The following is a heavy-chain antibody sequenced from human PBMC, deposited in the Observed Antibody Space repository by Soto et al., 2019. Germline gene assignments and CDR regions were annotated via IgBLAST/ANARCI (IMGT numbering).Heavy chain of an antibody. V-gene: IGHV4-39*01. J-gene: IGHJ3*02. Sequence: SETLSLTCTVSGGSISSSSYYWGWIRQPPGKGLEWIGSIYYSGSTYYNPPLKRRVTISVDTSKNRFSLKLSSVTAADTAVYYCARLGSSGWYIGAFDIWGQGTMVTVSS. CDR3: ARLGSSGWYIGAFDI. CDR2: IYYSGST. D-gene: IGHD6-19*01. CDR1: GGSISSSSYY.